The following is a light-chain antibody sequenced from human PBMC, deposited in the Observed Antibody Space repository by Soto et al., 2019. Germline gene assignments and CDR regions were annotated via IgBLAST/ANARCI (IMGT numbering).Light chain of an antibody. Sequence: EIVLTQSPGTLSLSPGERATLSCRASQSVSNSYLAWYQQKPGQAPRLLIYGASNRATGIPDRFSGSGSGTDFTLTISRLEPEDFAVYYCHQYGRSPPWTFGQGTKVEIK. CDR3: HQYGRSPPWT. CDR1: QSVSNSY. V-gene: IGKV3-20*01. CDR2: GAS. J-gene: IGKJ1*01.